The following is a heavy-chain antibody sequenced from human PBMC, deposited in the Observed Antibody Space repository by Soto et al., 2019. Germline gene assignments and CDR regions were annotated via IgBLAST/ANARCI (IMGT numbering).Heavy chain of an antibody. CDR3: ARVVDYYDSSGYYLGYFDY. D-gene: IGHD3-22*01. V-gene: IGHV1-18*04. J-gene: IGHJ4*02. Sequence: QVQLVQSGAEVKKPGASVKVSCKASGYTFTSYGISWVRQAPGQGLEWMGWISAYNGNTNYAQKLQGSVTMTTDTSTSTAYMELRSLRSDDTAVYYCARVVDYYDSSGYYLGYFDYWGQGTLVTVSS. CDR1: GYTFTSYG. CDR2: ISAYNGNT.